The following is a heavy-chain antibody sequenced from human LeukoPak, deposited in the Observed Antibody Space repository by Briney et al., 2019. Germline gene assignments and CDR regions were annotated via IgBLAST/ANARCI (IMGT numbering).Heavy chain of an antibody. CDR1: GFTFRSYW. V-gene: IGHV3-7*01. D-gene: IGHD2-2*01. CDR2: IKQDGSEK. CDR3: ARVGGFCSSTTCYGNLGMDV. J-gene: IGHJ6*02. Sequence: GGSLRLSCAVSGFTFRSYWMNWVRQAPGKGLEWVANIKQDGSEKYYVDSVKGRFTISRDNARNSLYLQMNSLRAEDTAVYYCARVGGFCSSTTCYGNLGMDVWGHGTTVTVSS.